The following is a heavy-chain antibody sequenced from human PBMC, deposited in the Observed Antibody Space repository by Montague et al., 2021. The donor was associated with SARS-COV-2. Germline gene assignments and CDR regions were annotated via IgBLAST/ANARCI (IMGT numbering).Heavy chain of an antibody. D-gene: IGHD3-22*01. Sequence: TLSLTYTVSGGSISSGGYYWSWIRQHPGKGLEWIGYIYYSGSTYYNPSLKSRVTISVDTSKNQFSLKLSSVTAADTAVYYCARARITMIVVVGAFDIWGQGTMVTVSS. CDR2: IYYSGST. CDR3: ARARITMIVVVGAFDI. J-gene: IGHJ3*02. CDR1: GGSISSGGYY. V-gene: IGHV4-31*03.